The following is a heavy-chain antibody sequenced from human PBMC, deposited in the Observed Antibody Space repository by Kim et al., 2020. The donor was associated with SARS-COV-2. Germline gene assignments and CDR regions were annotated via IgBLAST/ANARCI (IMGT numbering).Heavy chain of an antibody. Sequence: SPYDNPSLKSRVTISVDTYKNQFSLKLSSVTAADTAVYYCSFIAAAAQSGWGQGTLVTVSS. J-gene: IGHJ4*02. V-gene: IGHV4-39*01. CDR3: SFIAAAAQSG. D-gene: IGHD6-13*01. CDR2: SP.